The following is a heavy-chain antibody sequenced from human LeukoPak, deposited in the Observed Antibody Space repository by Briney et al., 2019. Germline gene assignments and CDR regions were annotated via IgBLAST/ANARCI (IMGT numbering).Heavy chain of an antibody. J-gene: IGHJ6*02. CDR2: VDSSSRTI. Sequence: GGSLRLSCAASGFTFSSYAMSWVRQAPGKGLEWVSYVDSSSRTIYYTDSAKGRFTISRDNAKNSLYLHMSSLRVEDTAVYYCTRAGFGRYGTDVWGQGTTVTVSS. CDR3: TRAGFGRYGTDV. D-gene: IGHD3-10*01. V-gene: IGHV3-48*01. CDR1: GFTFSSYA.